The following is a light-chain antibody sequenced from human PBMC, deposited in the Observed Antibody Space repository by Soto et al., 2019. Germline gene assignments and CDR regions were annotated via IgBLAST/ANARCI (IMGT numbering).Light chain of an antibody. J-gene: IGLJ3*02. V-gene: IGLV1-44*01. CDR3: AAWDDSLSGPV. CDR2: SNN. Sequence: QSVLTQPPSASGTPGQRVTISCSGSSSNIGSNTVNWYQQLPGTAPKLLIYSNNQRPSGVPDRFSGSKSGTSASLAISGLQSEDEADYYCAAWDDSLSGPVFGGGTKVTVI. CDR1: SSNIGSNT.